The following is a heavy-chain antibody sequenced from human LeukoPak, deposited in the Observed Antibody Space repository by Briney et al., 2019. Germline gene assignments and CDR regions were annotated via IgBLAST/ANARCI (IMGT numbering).Heavy chain of an antibody. D-gene: IGHD3-10*01. CDR1: GFTFSSCS. Sequence: QPGGSLRLSCAASGFTFSSCSLSWVRQAPGKGLEWVSTVSVNGGTKYYADSVKGRVTISRDNSKNTLYLQMNSLRAEDTAVYFCAKELHGSGNYAFDYWGQGTLVTVSS. CDR2: VSVNGGTK. CDR3: AKELHGSGNYAFDY. J-gene: IGHJ4*02. V-gene: IGHV3-23*01.